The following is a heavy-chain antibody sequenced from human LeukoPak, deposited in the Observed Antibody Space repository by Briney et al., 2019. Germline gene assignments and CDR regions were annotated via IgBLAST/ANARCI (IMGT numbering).Heavy chain of an antibody. CDR2: ITSSSSYI. Sequence: GGSLRLSCAASGFTFSSYNMNWVRQAPGKGLEWVSSITSSSSYIYYADSVKGRFTISRDNAKNSLYLQMDSLRVKDTAEYYCARDPYSGNYGAYYYYYMDVWGKGTTVTVSS. CDR1: GFTFSSYN. J-gene: IGHJ6*03. CDR3: ARDPYSGNYGAYYYYYMDV. D-gene: IGHD1-26*01. V-gene: IGHV3-21*06.